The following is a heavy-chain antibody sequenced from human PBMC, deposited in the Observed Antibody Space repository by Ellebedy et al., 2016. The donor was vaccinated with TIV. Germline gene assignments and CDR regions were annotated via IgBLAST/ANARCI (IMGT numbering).Heavy chain of an antibody. D-gene: IGHD5-18*01. Sequence: GESLKISXKGSGYSFTSYWISWVRQMPGKGLEWMGRIDPSDSYTNYSPSFQGHVTISADKSISTAYLQWSSLKASDTAMYYCARHHPLRGYSYGLLYYYYGMDVWGQGTLVTVPS. CDR1: GYSFTSYW. V-gene: IGHV5-10-1*01. J-gene: IGHJ6*02. CDR2: IDPSDSYT. CDR3: ARHHPLRGYSYGLLYYYYGMDV.